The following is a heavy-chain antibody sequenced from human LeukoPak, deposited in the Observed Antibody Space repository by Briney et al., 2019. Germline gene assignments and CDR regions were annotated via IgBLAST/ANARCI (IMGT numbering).Heavy chain of an antibody. CDR2: INSDGSST. J-gene: IGHJ3*02. Sequence: GGSLRLSCAASGFTFSSYWMHWVRQAPGKGLVWVSRINSDGSSTSYADSVKGRFTISRDNAKNTLYLQMNSLRAEDTAVYYCARESRYYGSGRASSWYAFGIWGQGTMVTVSS. V-gene: IGHV3-74*01. CDR1: GFTFSSYW. D-gene: IGHD3-10*01. CDR3: ARESRYYGSGRASSWYAFGI.